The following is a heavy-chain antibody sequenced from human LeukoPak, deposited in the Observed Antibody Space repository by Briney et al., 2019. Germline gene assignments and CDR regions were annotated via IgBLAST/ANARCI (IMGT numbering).Heavy chain of an antibody. CDR2: IYSSGST. CDR1: GFTVSRNY. V-gene: IGHV3-53*01. J-gene: IGHJ4*02. Sequence: GGSLRLSCAVSGFTVSRNYMAWVRQAPGRGLEWVSVIYSSGSTLYADSVTGRFTISRDNSKNTLYLQMNSLRAEDTAVYYCARLFAPFCGNDCGQFDYWGQGTLVTVSS. D-gene: IGHD2-21*02. CDR3: ARLFAPFCGNDCGQFDY.